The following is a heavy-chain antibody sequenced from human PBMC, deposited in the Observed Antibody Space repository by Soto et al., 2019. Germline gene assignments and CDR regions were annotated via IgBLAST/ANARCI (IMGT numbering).Heavy chain of an antibody. CDR3: ARDRRYGTRGRFDP. D-gene: IGHD3-9*01. Sequence: LSLTCTVSGGSISSYYWSWIRQPPGKGLEWIGYIYYSGSTNYNASLKSRVTISVDTSKNQFSLNLSSVTAADTAVYYCARDRRYGTRGRFDPWGQGTLVTVS. CDR1: GGSISSYY. CDR2: IYYSGST. J-gene: IGHJ5*02. V-gene: IGHV4-59*01.